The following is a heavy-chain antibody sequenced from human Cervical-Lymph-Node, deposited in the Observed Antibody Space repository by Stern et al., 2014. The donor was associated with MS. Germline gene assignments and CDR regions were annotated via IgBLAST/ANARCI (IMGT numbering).Heavy chain of an antibody. D-gene: IGHD2-21*01. V-gene: IGHV3-33*01. CDR3: ARDRSPRYFSTWDLDY. J-gene: IGHJ4*02. Sequence: VQLVESGGGVVQPGGSLRLSCAASGFTFRTYGMHWVRQAPGKGLEWVAGIWYDGSNKYYADSLRGRFTISRDNSQKTLFLQVNSLSPDDTAVYYCARDRSPRYFSTWDLDYWGQGTLVTVSS. CDR1: GFTFRTYG. CDR2: IWYDGSNK.